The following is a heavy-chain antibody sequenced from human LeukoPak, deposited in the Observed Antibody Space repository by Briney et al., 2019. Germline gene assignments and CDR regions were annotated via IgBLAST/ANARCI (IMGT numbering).Heavy chain of an antibody. CDR2: INSDGSST. D-gene: IGHD3-22*01. V-gene: IGHV3-74*01. Sequence: GGSLRLSCAASGFTFSRNWMHWVRQAPGKGLVWVSRINSDGSSTSDADSVKGRFTTSRENAKNTLYLQMNSLRAEDTAVYYCARVAAWDSSGYLFDYWGQGTLVTVSS. J-gene: IGHJ4*02. CDR3: ARVAAWDSSGYLFDY. CDR1: GFTFSRNW.